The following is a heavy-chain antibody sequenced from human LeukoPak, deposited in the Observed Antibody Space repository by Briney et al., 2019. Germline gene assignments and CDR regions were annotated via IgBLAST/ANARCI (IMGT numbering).Heavy chain of an antibody. CDR3: AKGGSITMIVVVPINDY. CDR1: GFTFSSYA. J-gene: IGHJ4*02. CDR2: ISGSGGST. D-gene: IGHD3-22*01. V-gene: IGHV3-23*01. Sequence: GGSLRLSCAAPGFTFSSYAMSWVRQAPGKGLEWVSAISGSGGSTYYAGSVKGRFTISRDNSKNTLYLQMNSLRAEDTAVYYCAKGGSITMIVVVPINDYWGQGTLVTVSS.